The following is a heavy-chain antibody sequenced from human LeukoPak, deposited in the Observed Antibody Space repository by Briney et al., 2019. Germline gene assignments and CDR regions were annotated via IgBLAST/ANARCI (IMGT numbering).Heavy chain of an antibody. CDR2: FDPESGET. V-gene: IGHV1-24*01. Sequence: ASVKVSCKGSGYTLTELAMHWVRQSPGKGLDWMGGFDPESGETVYAKQFQGRVSMTEDTSTETAYLELNSLTSEDTAVYYCAVIAPLFDYWGQGTLVTVSS. J-gene: IGHJ4*02. CDR3: AVIAPLFDY. D-gene: IGHD6-13*01. CDR1: GYTLTELA.